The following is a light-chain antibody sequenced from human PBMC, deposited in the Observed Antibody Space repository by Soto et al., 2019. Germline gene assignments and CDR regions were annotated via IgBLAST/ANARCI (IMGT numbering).Light chain of an antibody. J-gene: IGLJ1*01. CDR2: SNN. V-gene: IGLV1-44*01. CDR3: AAWDNRLNAYV. CDR1: SSNIGSNT. Sequence: QSVLTQPPSTSGTPGQRVTISCSGSSSNIGSNTVNWYQHLPGTAPKLLIYSNNQRPSGVPDRFSGSKSGTSASLAVSGLQSEDEDDYYSAAWDNRLNAYVFGIGTKVT.